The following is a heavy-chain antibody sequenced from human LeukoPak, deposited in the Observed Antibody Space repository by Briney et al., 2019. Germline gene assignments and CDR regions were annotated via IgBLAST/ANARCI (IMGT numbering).Heavy chain of an antibody. J-gene: IGHJ6*03. CDR3: ARVPGGNSYYYYMDV. CDR2: ISSGSSAI. V-gene: IGHV3-21*01. CDR1: GFTFTTYS. D-gene: IGHD2-15*01. Sequence: GGSLRLSCEASGFTFTTYSMTWVRQAPGKGLEWVSIISSGSSAIFSADALKGRFTISRDNAKNTLYLQMNSLRAEDTAVYYCARVPGGNSYYYYMDVWGKGTTVTVSS.